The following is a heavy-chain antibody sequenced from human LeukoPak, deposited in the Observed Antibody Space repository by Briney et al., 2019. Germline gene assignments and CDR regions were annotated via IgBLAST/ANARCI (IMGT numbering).Heavy chain of an antibody. Sequence: SETLSLTCTVSGGSISSSSYYWGWIRQPPGKGLEWIGSIYYSGSTYYNPSLKSRVTISVDTSKNQFSLKLSSVTAADTAVYYCARDLRGMTTVTKNAFDIWGQGTMVTVSS. CDR3: ARDLRGMTTVTKNAFDI. D-gene: IGHD4-17*01. J-gene: IGHJ3*02. CDR2: IYYSGST. V-gene: IGHV4-39*07. CDR1: GGSISSSSYY.